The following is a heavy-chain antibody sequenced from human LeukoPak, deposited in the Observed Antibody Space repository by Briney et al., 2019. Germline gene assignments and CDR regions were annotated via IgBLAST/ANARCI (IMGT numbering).Heavy chain of an antibody. Sequence: GGSLRLSGEASGFTIDDYWMSWVGQAPGKGLEWVANIKEDVSDKYYVDSVKGRFTISRDNAKNSLYLQMSRLRAEDTAVYYCARVGVAGFDYWGQGILVTVSS. J-gene: IGHJ4*02. V-gene: IGHV3-7*03. CDR1: GFTIDDYW. CDR3: ARVGVAGFDY. CDR2: IKEDVSDK. D-gene: IGHD3-3*01.